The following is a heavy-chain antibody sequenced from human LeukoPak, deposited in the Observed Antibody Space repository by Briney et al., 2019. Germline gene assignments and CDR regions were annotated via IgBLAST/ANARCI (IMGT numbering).Heavy chain of an antibody. J-gene: IGHJ2*01. CDR1: GFTFSSYA. CDR3: VKSIPHWYFDL. Sequence: QPGGSLRLSCAASGFTFSSYAMNWVRQAPGKGLEWVSSISSNGGSTNYADSVKGRFTISRDNSKNTLYLQMNSLRAEDTAVYYCVKSIPHWYFDLWGRGTLVTVSS. D-gene: IGHD2-21*01. CDR2: ISSNGGST. V-gene: IGHV3-23*01.